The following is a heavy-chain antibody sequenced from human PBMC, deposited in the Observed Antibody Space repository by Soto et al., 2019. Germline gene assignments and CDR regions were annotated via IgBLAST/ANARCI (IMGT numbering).Heavy chain of an antibody. J-gene: IGHJ3*02. Sequence: PSETLSLTCTVSGGSISSYYWSWIRQPPGKGLEWIGYIYYSGSTNYNPSLKSRDTISVDTSKNQFSLKLSSVTAADTAVFYCARLTFRLWFGELLGAFDIWGQGTMVTVSS. CDR3: ARLTFRLWFGELLGAFDI. D-gene: IGHD3-10*01. CDR1: GGSISSYY. V-gene: IGHV4-59*01. CDR2: IYYSGST.